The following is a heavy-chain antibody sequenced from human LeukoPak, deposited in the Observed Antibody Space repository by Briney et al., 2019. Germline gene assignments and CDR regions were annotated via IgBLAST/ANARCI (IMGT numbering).Heavy chain of an antibody. D-gene: IGHD3-3*01. J-gene: IGHJ4*02. CDR1: GFTFDDYG. V-gene: IGHV3-20*04. CDR2: INWNGGST. CDR3: ARLREIPVFGVVTKSTSYFDY. Sequence: GSLRLSCAASGFTFDDYGMSWVRQAPGKGLEWVSGINWNGGSTGYADSVKGRFTISRDNAKNSLYLQMNSLRAEDTAVYYCARLREIPVFGVVTKSTSYFDYWGQGTLVTVSS.